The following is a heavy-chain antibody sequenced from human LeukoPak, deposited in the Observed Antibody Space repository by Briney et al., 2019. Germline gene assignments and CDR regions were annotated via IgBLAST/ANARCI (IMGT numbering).Heavy chain of an antibody. CDR2: SSSNGGST. Sequence: PGGSLRLSCSASGFTFSTLPMHWVRQAPGKGLEYVSGSSSNGGSTYHADSAKGRFIISRDNSKNTLYLQMSSLRPEDTAVYYCVNQISGWVYWGQGTLVTVSS. V-gene: IGHV3-64D*06. CDR3: VNQISGWVY. CDR1: GFTFSTLP. J-gene: IGHJ4*02. D-gene: IGHD6-19*01.